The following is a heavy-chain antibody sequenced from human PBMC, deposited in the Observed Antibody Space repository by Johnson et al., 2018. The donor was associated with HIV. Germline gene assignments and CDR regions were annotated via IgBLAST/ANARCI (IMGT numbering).Heavy chain of an antibody. V-gene: IGHV3-30*04. D-gene: IGHD6-13*01. Sequence: QVQLVESGGGVVHPGKSLRLSCAASGFTFSSYAMSWVRQAPGKGLEWVAVISYDGSEKYYADSVKGRFTISRDNAKNSLSLQMNSLRAEDTAVYYCATSGDKYSSNWGDAFDIWGQGTMVTVSS. CDR1: GFTFSSYA. CDR3: ATSGDKYSSNWGDAFDI. J-gene: IGHJ3*02. CDR2: ISYDGSEK.